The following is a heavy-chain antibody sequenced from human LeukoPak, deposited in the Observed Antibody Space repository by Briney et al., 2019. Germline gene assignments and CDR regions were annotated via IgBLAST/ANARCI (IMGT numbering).Heavy chain of an antibody. V-gene: IGHV3-48*01. Sequence: GGSLRLSCAASGFTFSSYSMNWVRQAPGKGLEWVSYISSSSSTIYYADSVKGRFTISRDNAKNSLYLQMNSLRAEDTAVYYCVSYGDYGPSGGGGQGTLVTVSS. J-gene: IGHJ4*02. CDR2: ISSSSSTI. D-gene: IGHD4-17*01. CDR1: GFTFSSYS. CDR3: VSYGDYGPSGG.